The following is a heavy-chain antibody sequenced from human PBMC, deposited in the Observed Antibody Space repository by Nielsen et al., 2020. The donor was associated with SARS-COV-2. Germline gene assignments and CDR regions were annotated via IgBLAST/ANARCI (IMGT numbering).Heavy chain of an antibody. CDR3: ARGPYYDSSGYYYYFDY. J-gene: IGHJ4*02. D-gene: IGHD3-22*01. Sequence: SETLSLTCTGSDGSIRSYYWSWIRQPPGKGLEGIGYIYYSGSTNYNPSLKSRVTISVDTSKNQFSLKLSSVTAADTAVYYCARGPYYDSSGYYYYFDYWGQGTLVTVSS. V-gene: IGHV4-59*12. CDR2: IYYSGST. CDR1: DGSIRSYY.